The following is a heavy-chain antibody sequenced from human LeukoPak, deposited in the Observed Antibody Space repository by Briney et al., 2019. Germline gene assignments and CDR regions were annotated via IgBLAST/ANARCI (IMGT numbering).Heavy chain of an antibody. V-gene: IGHV4-34*01. Sequence: SETLSLTCAVYGGSFSGYYWSWIRQPPGKGLEWIGEINHSGSTNYNPPLKSRVTISVDTSKNQFSLKLSSVTAADTAVYYCARRLEWLLWPNAFDIWGQGTMVTVSS. D-gene: IGHD3-3*01. CDR2: INHSGST. J-gene: IGHJ3*02. CDR3: ARRLEWLLWPNAFDI. CDR1: GGSFSGYY.